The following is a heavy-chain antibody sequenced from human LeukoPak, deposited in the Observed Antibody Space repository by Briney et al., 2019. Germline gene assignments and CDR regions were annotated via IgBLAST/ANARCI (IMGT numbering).Heavy chain of an antibody. CDR1: GFTFSSYG. J-gene: IGHJ6*02. CDR3: AKEGYYYDSSGYNYYYGMDV. D-gene: IGHD3-22*01. CDR2: ISYDGSNK. V-gene: IGHV3-30*18. Sequence: VGSLRLSCAASGFTFSSYGMHWVRQAPGKGLEWVAVISYDGSNKYYADSVKGRFAISRDNSKNTLYLQMNSLRAEDTAVYYCAKEGYYYDSSGYNYYYGMDVWGQGTTVTVSS.